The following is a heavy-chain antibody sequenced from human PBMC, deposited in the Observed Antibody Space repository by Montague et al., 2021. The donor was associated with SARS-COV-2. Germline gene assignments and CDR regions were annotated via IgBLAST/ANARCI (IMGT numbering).Heavy chain of an antibody. CDR2: IDWDDDK. D-gene: IGHD3-9*01. CDR3: ARDHYDILTGYYNWFDP. J-gene: IGHJ5*02. Sequence: PALVKPTQTLTLTCTFSGFSLSTSGMCMSWIRQPPGKALEWLARIDWDDDKYYSTSLKTRLTISKDTSKNQVVLTMTNMDPVDTATYYCARDHYDILTGYYNWFDPWGQGTLVTVSS. CDR1: GFSLSTSGMC. V-gene: IGHV2-70*11.